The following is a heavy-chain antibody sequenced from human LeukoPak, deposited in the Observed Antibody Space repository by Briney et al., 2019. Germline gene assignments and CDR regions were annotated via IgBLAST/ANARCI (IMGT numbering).Heavy chain of an antibody. J-gene: IGHJ3*02. V-gene: IGHV4-59*01. Sequence: SETLSLTCTVSGGSISSYYWSWIRQPPGRGLEWIGYIYYSGSTNYNPSLKSRVTISVDTSKNQFSLKLSSVTAADTAVYYCARGTNDAFDIWGQGTMSPSLQ. CDR1: GGSISSYY. CDR2: IYYSGST. CDR3: ARGTNDAFDI. D-gene: IGHD2-2*01.